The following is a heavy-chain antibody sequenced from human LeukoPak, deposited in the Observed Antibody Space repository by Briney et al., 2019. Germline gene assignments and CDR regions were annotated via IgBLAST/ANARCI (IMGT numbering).Heavy chain of an antibody. D-gene: IGHD5-24*01. CDR3: ARIEIGSCPLY. J-gene: IGHJ4*02. Sequence: ASVKVSCKASGYTFTGYYMHWVRQAPGQGLEWMGWISAYNGNTNYAQKLQGRVTMTTDTSTSTAYMELRSLRSDDTAVYYCARIEIGSCPLYWGQGTLVTVSS. V-gene: IGHV1-18*04. CDR1: GYTFTGYY. CDR2: ISAYNGNT.